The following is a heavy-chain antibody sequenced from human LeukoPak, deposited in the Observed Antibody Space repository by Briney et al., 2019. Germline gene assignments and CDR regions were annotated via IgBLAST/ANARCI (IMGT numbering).Heavy chain of an antibody. J-gene: IGHJ4*02. CDR2: IYYSGST. Sequence: TSETLSLTCTVSGGSISSYYWGWIRQPPGKGLEWIGYIYYSGSTNYNPSLKSRVTISVDTSKNQFSLKLSSVTAADTAVYYCARGEDYGGNEIDYWGQGTLVTVSS. D-gene: IGHD4-23*01. CDR3: ARGEDYGGNEIDY. V-gene: IGHV4-59*01. CDR1: GGSISSYY.